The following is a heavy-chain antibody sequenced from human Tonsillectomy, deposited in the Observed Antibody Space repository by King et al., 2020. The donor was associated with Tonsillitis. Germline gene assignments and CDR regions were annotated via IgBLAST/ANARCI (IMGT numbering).Heavy chain of an antibody. Sequence: VQLVESGGGLVQPGGSLRLSCAASGFTFSSYWMSWVRQAPGKGLEWVANIKHDGNEKYYVDSVKGRFTISRDNAKNSLYLQMNSLRAEDTAVYYCARDIKGTAVAGSRMYYFDYWGQGTLVAVSS. CDR2: IKHDGNEK. V-gene: IGHV3-7*01. D-gene: IGHD6-19*01. J-gene: IGHJ4*02. CDR3: ARDIKGTAVAGSRMYYFDY. CDR1: GFTFSSYW.